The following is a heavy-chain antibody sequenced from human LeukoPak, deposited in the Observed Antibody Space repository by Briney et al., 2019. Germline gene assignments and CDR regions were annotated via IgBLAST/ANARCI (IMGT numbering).Heavy chain of an antibody. J-gene: IGHJ4*02. CDR3: AKDRQQWLGDFDY. D-gene: IGHD6-19*01. Sequence: PGGSLRLSCAASGFTFSSYGMHWVSQAPGKGLEWVAFIRYDGSNKYYADSVKGRFTISRDNSKNTLYLQMNSLRAEDTAVYYCAKDRQQWLGDFDYWGQGTLVTVSS. V-gene: IGHV3-30*02. CDR1: GFTFSSYG. CDR2: IRYDGSNK.